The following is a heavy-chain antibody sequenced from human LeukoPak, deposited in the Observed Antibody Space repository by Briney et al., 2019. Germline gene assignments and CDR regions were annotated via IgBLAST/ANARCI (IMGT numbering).Heavy chain of an antibody. CDR1: GYSISSGHY. J-gene: IGHJ4*02. V-gene: IGHV4-38-2*02. CDR3: ARQSSPSYYGSGSYSNPPYYFDY. D-gene: IGHD3-10*01. CDR2: MYHSGST. Sequence: SETLSLTCTVSGYSISSGHYWGWIRQPPGKGLEWIGSMYHSGSTYYNPPLKSRVTISEDTSKNQFSLKLRSVTAADTAVYYCARQSSPSYYGSGSYSNPPYYFDYWGQGTLVTVSS.